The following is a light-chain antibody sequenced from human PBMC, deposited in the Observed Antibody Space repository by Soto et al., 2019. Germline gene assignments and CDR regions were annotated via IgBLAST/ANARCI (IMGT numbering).Light chain of an antibody. CDR2: AAS. Sequence: ATQITQSRSSLSASVGDRITITFRASRDIGSDLSWYQQKPGKAPTLLIYAASNIQSGVPSRFRGSRSGTEFTLTVSSLQPEHFATYYCLQDHDESWTFGQGTKVDIK. V-gene: IGKV1-6*01. CDR3: LQDHDESWT. J-gene: IGKJ1*01. CDR1: RDIGSD.